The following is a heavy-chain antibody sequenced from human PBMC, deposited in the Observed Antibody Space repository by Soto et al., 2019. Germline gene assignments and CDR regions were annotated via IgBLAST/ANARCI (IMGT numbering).Heavy chain of an antibody. CDR1: GGSISSYY. CDR3: ARSYYDSSGYYYFYYFDY. CDR2: IYYSGST. D-gene: IGHD3-22*01. J-gene: IGHJ4*02. Sequence: SETLSLTCTVSGGSISSYYWSWIRQPPGKGLEWIGYIYYSGSTNYNPSLKSRVTISVDTSKNQFSLKLSSLTAADTAVYYCARSYYDSSGYYYFYYFDYWGQGTLVTVSS. V-gene: IGHV4-59*08.